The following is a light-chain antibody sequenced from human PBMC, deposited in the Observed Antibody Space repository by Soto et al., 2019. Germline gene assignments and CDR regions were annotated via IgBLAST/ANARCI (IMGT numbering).Light chain of an antibody. CDR3: QQANSFPLT. CDR2: AAS. V-gene: IGKV1D-12*01. J-gene: IGKJ4*01. CDR1: QGIRRW. Sequence: DIQMTQSPSSVSASVGDTVTITCRASQGIRRWLAWYQQKPGKAPRLLIYAASSLQSGVPSRFSGSGSGTDFTLTISSLQPEDFATYSCQQANSFPLTFGGGTKVEIK.